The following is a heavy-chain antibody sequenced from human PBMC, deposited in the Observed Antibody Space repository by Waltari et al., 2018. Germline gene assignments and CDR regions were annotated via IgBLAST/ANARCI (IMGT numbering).Heavy chain of an antibody. J-gene: IGHJ5*01. D-gene: IGHD3-10*01. CDR2: ISPTVGRA. V-gene: IGHV1-69*08. Sequence: QVQLVQSGAEVKKPGSSVKVSCKASADIFDRHPLTWVRQAPGQGLEWMGRISPTVGRANDAKQVQGRLTIIADKSTSAVFMELSNLRSEDTAVYYCATVDEMVRGYLESWGQGTLVTVSS. CDR3: ATVDEMVRGYLES. CDR1: ADIFDRHP.